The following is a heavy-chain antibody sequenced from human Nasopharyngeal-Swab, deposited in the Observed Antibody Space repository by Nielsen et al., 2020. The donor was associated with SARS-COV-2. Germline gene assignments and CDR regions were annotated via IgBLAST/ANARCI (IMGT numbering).Heavy chain of an antibody. Sequence: GESLKISCAASGFTFSSYWMHWVRQAPGKGLVWVSRINSDGSSTSYADSVKGRFTISRDNAKSSLYLQLNSLRAEDTAVYYCARDGVAPGIYFDYWGQGTLVTVSS. D-gene: IGHD2-2*01. J-gene: IGHJ4*02. V-gene: IGHV3-74*01. CDR2: INSDGSST. CDR1: GFTFSSYW. CDR3: ARDGVAPGIYFDY.